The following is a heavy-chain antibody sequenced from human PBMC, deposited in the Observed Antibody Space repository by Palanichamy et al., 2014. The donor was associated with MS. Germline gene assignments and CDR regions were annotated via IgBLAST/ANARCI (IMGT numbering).Heavy chain of an antibody. CDR3: ATGVVVIKPGAFDI. Sequence: GQSGAEVKKPGATVKISCKVSGYTFTDYYMHWVQRAPGKGLEWMGLVDPEDGETIYAEKFQGRVTITADTSTDTAYMELSSLGSEDTAVYYCATGVVVIKPGAFDIWGQGTMVTVSS. V-gene: IGHV1-69-2*01. CDR2: VDPEDGET. CDR1: GYTFTDYY. J-gene: IGHJ3*02. D-gene: IGHD3-22*01.